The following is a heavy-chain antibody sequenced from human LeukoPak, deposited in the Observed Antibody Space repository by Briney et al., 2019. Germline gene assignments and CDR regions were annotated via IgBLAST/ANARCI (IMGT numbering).Heavy chain of an antibody. CDR1: GFAFSPYA. D-gene: IGHD2-15*01. CDR3: ARDRMGGSFDY. Sequence: GGSLRLSCAASGFAFSPYAMNWVRQAPGKGLEWVSFITGDSNTIYYADSMKGRFTVSRDNAENSLYLQMNSLSAEDTAVYYCARDRMGGSFDYWGQGTLVAVSS. V-gene: IGHV3-48*01. J-gene: IGHJ4*02. CDR2: ITGDSNTI.